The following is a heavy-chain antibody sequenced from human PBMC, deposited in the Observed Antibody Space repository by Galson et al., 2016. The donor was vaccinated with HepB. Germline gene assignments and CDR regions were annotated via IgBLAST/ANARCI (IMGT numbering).Heavy chain of an antibody. Sequence: SETLSLTCAVSGGPFSAYYWSWIRQSPGKGLEWIGEINYRGETKYNPSLKSRVSISRDTSKNQFSVRLTSVTAADTAMYYCASQPGWYATDWGQGTLVTVSS. CDR3: ASQPGWYATD. CDR1: GGPFSAYY. D-gene: IGHD6-19*01. CDR2: INYRGET. J-gene: IGHJ4*02. V-gene: IGHV4-34*01.